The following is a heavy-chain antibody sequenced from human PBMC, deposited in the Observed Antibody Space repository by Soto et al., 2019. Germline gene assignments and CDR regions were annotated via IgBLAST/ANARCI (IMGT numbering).Heavy chain of an antibody. CDR1: GFTFSSYA. J-gene: IGHJ6*02. D-gene: IGHD5-12*01. Sequence: QVQLVESGGGVVQPGRSLRLSCAASGFTFSSYAMHWVRQAPGKGLEWVAVISYDGSNKYYADSVKCRFTISRDNSKNTLYLQMNSLRAEDTAVYYCARDVVATISFYYGMDVWGQGTTVTVSS. CDR2: ISYDGSNK. CDR3: ARDVVATISFYYGMDV. V-gene: IGHV3-30-3*01.